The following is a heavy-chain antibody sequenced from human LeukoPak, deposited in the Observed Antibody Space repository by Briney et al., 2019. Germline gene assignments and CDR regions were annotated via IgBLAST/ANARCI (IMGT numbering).Heavy chain of an antibody. J-gene: IGHJ4*02. CDR1: GGSISSYY. CDR2: IYYSGST. CDR3: ARHYRTGIMEHFDY. V-gene: IGHV4-59*08. D-gene: IGHD1-1*01. Sequence: SETLSLTCTVSGGSISSYYWSWIRQPPGKGLEWIGYIYYSGSTNYNPSLKSRVTISVDTSKNQFSLKLSSVTAADTAVYYCARHYRTGIMEHFDYWGQGTLVTVSS.